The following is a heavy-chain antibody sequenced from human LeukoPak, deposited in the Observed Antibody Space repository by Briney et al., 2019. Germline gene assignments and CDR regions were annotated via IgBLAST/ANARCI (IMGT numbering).Heavy chain of an antibody. CDR3: TRDVPPVSSSRPKLCYYYYMDV. CDR2: INHSGST. D-gene: IGHD6-13*01. V-gene: IGHV4-34*01. J-gene: IGHJ6*03. CDR1: GGSFSGYY. Sequence: SETLSLTRAVYGGSFSGYYWSWIRQPPGKGLEWIGEINHSGSTNYNPSLKSRVTISVDTSKNQFSLKLSSVTAADTAVYYCTRDVPPVSSSRPKLCYYYYMDVWGKGTTVTISS.